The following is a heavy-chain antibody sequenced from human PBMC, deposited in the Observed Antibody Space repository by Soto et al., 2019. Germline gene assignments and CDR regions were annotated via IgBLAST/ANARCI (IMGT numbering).Heavy chain of an antibody. D-gene: IGHD6-13*01. CDR3: ARDPGYSSSWPRASNFDY. V-gene: IGHV1-69*08. Sequence: QVQLVQSGAEVKKPGSSVKVSCKASGGTFSSYTISWVRQAPGQGLEWMGRIIPILGIANYAQKFQGRVTITADKSTSTAYIELSSLRSEDTAVYYCARDPGYSSSWPRASNFDYWGQGTLVTVSS. J-gene: IGHJ4*02. CDR2: IIPILGIA. CDR1: GGTFSSYT.